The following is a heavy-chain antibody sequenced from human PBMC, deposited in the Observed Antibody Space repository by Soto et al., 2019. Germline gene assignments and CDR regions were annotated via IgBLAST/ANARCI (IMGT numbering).Heavy chain of an antibody. CDR3: TRRLPTSGQYYDFWSGYYSDYYYYYMDV. J-gene: IGHJ6*03. V-gene: IGHV3-73*01. Sequence: GGSLRLSCAASGFTFSGSAMHWVRQASGKGLEWVGRIRSKANSYATAYAASVKGRFTISRDDSKNTAYLQMNSLKTEDTAVYYCTRRLPTSGQYYDFWSGYYSDYYYYYMDVWGKGTTVTVSS. D-gene: IGHD3-3*01. CDR1: GFTFSGSA. CDR2: IRSKANSYAT.